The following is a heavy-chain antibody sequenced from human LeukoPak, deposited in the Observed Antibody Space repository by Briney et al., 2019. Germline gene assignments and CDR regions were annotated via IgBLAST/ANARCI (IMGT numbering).Heavy chain of an antibody. V-gene: IGHV4-59*08. J-gene: IGHJ6*02. CDR1: GGSFSSYY. D-gene: IGHD5-18*01. CDR3: ARGPCGYSYGYHRAGYYYYGMDV. Sequence: PSETLSLTCTVSGGSFSSYYWSWIRQPPGKGLEWIGYIYYSGGTNYNPSLKSRVTISVDTSKNQFSLKLSSVTAADTAMYYCARGPCGYSYGYHRAGYYYYGMDVWGQGTTVTVSS. CDR2: IYYSGGT.